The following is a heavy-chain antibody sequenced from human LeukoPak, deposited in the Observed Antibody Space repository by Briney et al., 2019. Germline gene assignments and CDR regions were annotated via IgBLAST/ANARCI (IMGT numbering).Heavy chain of an antibody. Sequence: PGKSLRLSCAASGFTFSDYAMNWVRQAPGKGLEWVAIISHDGTNKYHADSEKGRFTISRDNSKNTLFLQMNSLRAEDSALYLCARDFGGLRWNYYFDYWGQGTLVTVSP. CDR2: ISHDGTNK. CDR1: GFTFSDYA. D-gene: IGHD4-23*01. V-gene: IGHV3-30*04. CDR3: ARDFGGLRWNYYFDY. J-gene: IGHJ4*02.